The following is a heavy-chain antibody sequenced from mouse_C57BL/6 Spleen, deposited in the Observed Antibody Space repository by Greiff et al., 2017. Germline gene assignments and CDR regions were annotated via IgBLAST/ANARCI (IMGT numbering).Heavy chain of an antibody. V-gene: IGHV1-64*01. CDR2: IHPNSGST. CDR1: GYTFTSYW. CDR3: ARLNSNYGGYFDY. J-gene: IGHJ2*01. Sequence: QVQLQQPGAELVKPGASVKLSCKASGYTFTSYWMHWVKQRPGQGLEWIGMIHPNSGSTNYNEKFKSKATLTVDKSSSTAYMQLSSLTSEDSAVYYCARLNSNYGGYFDYWGQGTTLTVSS. D-gene: IGHD2-5*01.